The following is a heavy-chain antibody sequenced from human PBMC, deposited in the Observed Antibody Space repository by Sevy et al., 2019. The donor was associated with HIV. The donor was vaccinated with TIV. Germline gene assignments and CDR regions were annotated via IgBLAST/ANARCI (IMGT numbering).Heavy chain of an antibody. CDR2: ISGLSNYI. CDR3: ARAGNWPYFDY. D-gene: IGHD1-1*01. Sequence: GGSLRLSCAASGFTFSSYSFHWVRQAPGKGLEWVSSISGLSNYIYYSDSMKGRFTISRDNAKNSLYLHMSSLRADDTAVYYCARAGNWPYFDYWGQGTLVTVSP. V-gene: IGHV3-21*01. J-gene: IGHJ4*02. CDR1: GFTFSSYS.